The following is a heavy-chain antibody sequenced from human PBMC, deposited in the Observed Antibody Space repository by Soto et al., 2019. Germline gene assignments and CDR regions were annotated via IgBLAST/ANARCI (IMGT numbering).Heavy chain of an antibody. Sequence: QVQLVQSGAEVKKPGASVKVSCKASGYTFTSYAMHWVRHAPGQRLEWRGWINAGNGNTKYSQKFQGRVTITRDTSASTAYMELSSLRSEDTAVYYCARGPGGPDGPGDYWGQGTLVTVSS. CDR1: GYTFTSYA. CDR2: INAGNGNT. CDR3: ARGPGGPDGPGDY. V-gene: IGHV1-3*01. D-gene: IGHD2-15*01. J-gene: IGHJ4*02.